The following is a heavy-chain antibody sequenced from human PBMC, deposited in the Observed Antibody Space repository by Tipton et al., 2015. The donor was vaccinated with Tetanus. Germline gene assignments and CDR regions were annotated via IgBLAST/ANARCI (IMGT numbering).Heavy chain of an antibody. V-gene: IGHV1-2*02. CDR2: IEPNSGGT. CDR3: ARDRGDYIYYGMDV. D-gene: IGHD3-22*01. Sequence: QLVQSGAEVKKPGASVKVSCKASGYTFTGYYMYWVRQAPGQGLEWMGWIEPNSGGTVYAQKFHSRDTMTRDTSISTVYMELRRLRSDVTAVFYCARDRGDYIYYGMDVWGPGTTVTVSS. J-gene: IGHJ6*02. CDR1: GYTFTGYY.